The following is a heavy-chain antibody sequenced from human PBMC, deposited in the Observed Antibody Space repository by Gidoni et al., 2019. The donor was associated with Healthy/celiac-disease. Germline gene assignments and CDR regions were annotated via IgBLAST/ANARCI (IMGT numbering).Heavy chain of an antibody. CDR2: IYSGGST. J-gene: IGHJ4*02. Sequence: EAQLLASVGGFVQPGVSLRLSCDAPGFNVSSNYMSWVRQAPGKGLEWVAVIYSGGSTYYADSVKGRFTISRDNSKNTLYLQMNSLRAEDTAVYYCARGEASREDYWGQGTLVTVSS. V-gene: IGHV3-66*01. CDR3: ARGEASREDY. CDR1: GFNVSSNY. D-gene: IGHD6-13*01.